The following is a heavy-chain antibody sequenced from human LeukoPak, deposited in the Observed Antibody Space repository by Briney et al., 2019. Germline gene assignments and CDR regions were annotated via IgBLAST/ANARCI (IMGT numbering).Heavy chain of an antibody. CDR1: GFTFSSYE. Sequence: SGGSLRLSCAASGFTFSSYELNWVRQAPGKGLEWVSYISSSGSTLYYADSVKGRFTISRDYDKNSLYLQMNSLRAEDTAVYYCARDYGYSLYWGQGTLVTVSS. J-gene: IGHJ4*02. V-gene: IGHV3-48*03. CDR3: ARDYGYSLY. CDR2: ISSSGSTL. D-gene: IGHD5-18*01.